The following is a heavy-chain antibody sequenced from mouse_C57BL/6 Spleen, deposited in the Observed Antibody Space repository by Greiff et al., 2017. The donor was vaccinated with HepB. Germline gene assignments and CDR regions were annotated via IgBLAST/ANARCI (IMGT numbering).Heavy chain of an antibody. J-gene: IGHJ3*01. CDR3: AREGSNYGGFAY. V-gene: IGHV3-1*01. CDR2: ISYSGST. Sequence: DVQLQESGPGMVKPSQSLSLTCTVTGYSITSGYDWHWIRHFPGNKLEWMGYISYSGSTNYNPSLKSRISITHDTSKNHFFLKLNSVTTEDTATYYCAREGSNYGGFAYWGQGTLVTVSA. CDR1: GYSITSGYD. D-gene: IGHD2-5*01.